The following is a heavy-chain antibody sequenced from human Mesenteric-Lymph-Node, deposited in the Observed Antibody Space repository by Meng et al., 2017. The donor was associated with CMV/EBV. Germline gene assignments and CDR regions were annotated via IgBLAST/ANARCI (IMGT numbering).Heavy chain of an antibody. V-gene: IGHV4-39*01. CDR3: ARRAGSRSTYAWDV. J-gene: IGHJ6*01. D-gene: IGHD2-2*01. CDR2: IYYSGST. CDR1: GGSISSSSYY. Sequence: SETLSLTCTVSGGSISSSSYYWGWIRQPPGKGLEWIGSIYYSGSTYYSPSLESRVTISVDTAKNQFSLKMSAVTAADTAVYYCARRAGSRSTYAWDVWGQGTAVTVSS.